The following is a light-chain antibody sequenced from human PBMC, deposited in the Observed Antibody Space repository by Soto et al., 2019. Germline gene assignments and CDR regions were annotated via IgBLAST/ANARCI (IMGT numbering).Light chain of an antibody. CDR2: DAS. CDR3: QQYCSYST. V-gene: IGKV1-5*01. J-gene: IGKJ1*01. CDR1: QSISNW. Sequence: DIQMTQSPSTLSASVGDRVTITCRASQSISNWVAWYQQKPGKVPELLIYDASRLQSGVPLRFSGSGSGTEFTLTISSLQPVDFATYYCQQYCSYSTFGQGTKV.